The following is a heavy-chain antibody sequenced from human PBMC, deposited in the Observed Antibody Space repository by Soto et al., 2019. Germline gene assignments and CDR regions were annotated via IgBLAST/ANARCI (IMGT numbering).Heavy chain of an antibody. CDR2: ITSEGSNK. J-gene: IGHJ6*02. D-gene: IGHD2-15*01. CDR3: AREGWPLLQTGMDV. CDR1: GFIFANYG. Sequence: PGGSLRLSCAASGFIFANYGMHWVRPAPGKGLEWVALITSEGSNKYYADAVKGRFTISRDNAKNSLYLQMHSLRDEDTAVYYCAREGWPLLQTGMDVWGQVTTVTVSS. V-gene: IGHV3-30*03.